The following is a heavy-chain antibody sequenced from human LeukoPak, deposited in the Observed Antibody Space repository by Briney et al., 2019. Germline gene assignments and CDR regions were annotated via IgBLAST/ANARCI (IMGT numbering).Heavy chain of an antibody. D-gene: IGHD4-23*01. Sequence: GGSLRLSCAASGFTFSSYSMNWVRQAPGKGLEWVSSISSSSSYIYYADSVKGRFTISRDNSKNTLYLQMNSLKTEDTAVYYCVRVNPLYYLDVWGKGTTVTVSS. CDR2: ISSSSSYI. CDR1: GFTFSSYS. J-gene: IGHJ6*03. CDR3: VRVNPLYYLDV. V-gene: IGHV3-21*04.